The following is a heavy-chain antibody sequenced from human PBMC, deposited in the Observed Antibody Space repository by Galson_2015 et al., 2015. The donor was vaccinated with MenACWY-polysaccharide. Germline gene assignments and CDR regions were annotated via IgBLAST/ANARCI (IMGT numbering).Heavy chain of an antibody. CDR2: ISYTGTT. CDR3: ARDGAHYYYYMDV. Sequence: TLSLTCTVSGGSISRYYWSWIRQPPGKGLEWIGYISYTGTTNYNSSLKSRVTISVDTSKNQYSLKLSSVTAADTAVYYCARDGAHYYYYMDVWSKGTTVTVSS. CDR1: GGSISRYY. J-gene: IGHJ6*03. V-gene: IGHV4-59*01. D-gene: IGHD1-26*01.